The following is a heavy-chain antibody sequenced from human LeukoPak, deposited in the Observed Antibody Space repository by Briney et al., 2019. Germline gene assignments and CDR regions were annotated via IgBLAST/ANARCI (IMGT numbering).Heavy chain of an antibody. CDR2: ISSSSSYI. V-gene: IGHV3-21*01. J-gene: IGHJ4*02. CDR1: GFTFSSYS. CDR3: ARDIRYCDYGRPSDY. Sequence: PGGSLRLSCAASGFTFSSYSMTWVRQAPGKGLEWVSSISSSSSYIYYADSVKGRFTISRDNAKNSLYLQMNSLRAEDTAVYYCARDIRYCDYGRPSDYWGQGTLVTVSS. D-gene: IGHD4-17*01.